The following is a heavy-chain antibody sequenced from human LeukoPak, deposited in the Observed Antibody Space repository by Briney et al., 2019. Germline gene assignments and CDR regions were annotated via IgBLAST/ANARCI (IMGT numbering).Heavy chain of an antibody. CDR1: GFTFSNYE. V-gene: IGHV3-48*03. D-gene: IGHD3-22*01. J-gene: IGHJ4*02. CDR2: ISSSGSII. CDR3: AREHRSGWKARFFDY. Sequence: GGSLRLSCAASGFTFSNYEMNWVRQAPGKGLEWVSYISSSGSIIYYADFVKGRITISRDNAKNSTYVQMNSLRVEDTAVYYCAREHRSGWKARFFDYWGQGTLVTVSS.